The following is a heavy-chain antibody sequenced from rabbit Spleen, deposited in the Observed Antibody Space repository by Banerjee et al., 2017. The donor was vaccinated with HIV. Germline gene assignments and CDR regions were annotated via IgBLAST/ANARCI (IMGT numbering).Heavy chain of an antibody. D-gene: IGHD2-1*01. CDR1: GFSFSSSYY. CDR2: IYADSSAST. Sequence: QSLEESGGDLVKPGASLTLTCTASGFSFSSSYYVCWVRQAPGKGLECIACIYADSSASTWYASWAKGRFTISKTSSTTVTLQMTSLTAADTATYFCARGSATMTMVITGYYLNFWGPGTLVTVS. V-gene: IGHV1S40*01. J-gene: IGHJ4*01. CDR3: ARGSATMTMVITGYYLNF.